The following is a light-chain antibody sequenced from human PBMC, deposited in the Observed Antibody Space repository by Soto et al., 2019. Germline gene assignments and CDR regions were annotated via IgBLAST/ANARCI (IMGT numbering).Light chain of an antibody. CDR3: TVWDDSLSGRL. CDR2: RNN. J-gene: IGLJ2*01. Sequence: QSVLTQPPSASGTPGQRVTISCSGSSSNIESNFVYWYQQFPGTAPRLLIYRNNQRPSGVPDRFSGSKSGTSASLAISALRSEVEADYYCTVWDDSLSGRLFGGGTKVTVL. CDR1: SSNIESNF. V-gene: IGLV1-47*01.